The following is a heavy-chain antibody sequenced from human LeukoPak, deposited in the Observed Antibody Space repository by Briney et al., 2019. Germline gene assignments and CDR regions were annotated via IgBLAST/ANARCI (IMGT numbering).Heavy chain of an antibody. J-gene: IGHJ4*02. D-gene: IGHD3-3*01. Sequence: PGGSLRLSCAASGFTFSRYWMHWVRQAPGKGLEWVGRIKSKTDGGTAEYAAPVKGRFIISRDDSKNTLYLQMNSLNSDDTGVYYCATALRGVGFWGQGTLVTVPS. CDR3: ATALRGVGF. CDR1: GFTFSRYW. V-gene: IGHV3-15*01. CDR2: IKSKTDGGTA.